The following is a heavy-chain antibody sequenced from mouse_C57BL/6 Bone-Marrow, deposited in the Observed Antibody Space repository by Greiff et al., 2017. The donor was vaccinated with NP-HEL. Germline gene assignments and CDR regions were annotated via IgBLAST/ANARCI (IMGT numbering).Heavy chain of an antibody. CDR1: GYTFTSYW. D-gene: IGHD2-4*01. V-gene: IGHV1-50*01. J-gene: IGHJ4*01. CDR2: IDPSASYT. CDR3: ARRDDSYYYAMDY. Sequence: QVQLQQSGAELVQPGASVKLSCKASGYTFTSYWMQWVQQRPGQGLEWIGEIDPSASYTNYNQKFTGKATLTVDTSSSTAYMQLSSLTSEDAAVYYGARRDDSYYYAMDYWGQGTSVTVSS.